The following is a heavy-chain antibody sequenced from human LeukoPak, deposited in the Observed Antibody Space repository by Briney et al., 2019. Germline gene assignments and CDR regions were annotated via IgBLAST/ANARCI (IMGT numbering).Heavy chain of an antibody. CDR2: VNPNSGNT. Sequence: ASVKVSCKASGYTFTSYDINWVRQATGQGLEWMGWVNPNSGNTGYAQKFQGRVTMTRNTSISTAYMELSSLRSEDTAVYYCARVYDSRSYSCPHWGQGTLVTVSS. V-gene: IGHV1-8*01. CDR1: GYTFTSYD. CDR3: ARVYDSRSYSCPH. D-gene: IGHD3-10*01. J-gene: IGHJ4*02.